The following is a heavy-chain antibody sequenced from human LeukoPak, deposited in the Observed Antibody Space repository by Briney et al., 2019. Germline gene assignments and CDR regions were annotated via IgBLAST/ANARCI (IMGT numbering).Heavy chain of an antibody. V-gene: IGHV3-23*01. CDR2: ISGSGGST. J-gene: IGHJ4*02. D-gene: IGHD6-6*01. CDR1: GFTFSSYA. CDR3: AKAPILAARPYYFDY. Sequence: GGSLRLSCAASGFTFSSYAMSWVRQAPGKGLEWVSAISGSGGSTYYADSVKGRFTISRDNSKNSLYLQMISLRAEDTAIYYCAKAPILAARPYYFDYWGQGTLVTVSS.